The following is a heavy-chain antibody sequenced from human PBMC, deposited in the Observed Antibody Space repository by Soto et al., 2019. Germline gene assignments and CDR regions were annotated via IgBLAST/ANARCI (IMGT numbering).Heavy chain of an antibody. J-gene: IGHJ6*02. CDR2: IIPIFGTA. Sequence: VQLVQSGAEVKKLGSSVKLSCKASGGTFNRYTISWVRQAPGQGLEWMGGIIPIFGTANYAQKFQGRVAIIADESTSAAYMALRSLRSEDTAVYYCALWGFRDGNNSKYNYSGMDVWGQGTTVTVSS. V-gene: IGHV1-69*01. CDR3: ALWGFRDGNNSKYNYSGMDV. CDR1: GGTFNRYT. D-gene: IGHD1-1*01.